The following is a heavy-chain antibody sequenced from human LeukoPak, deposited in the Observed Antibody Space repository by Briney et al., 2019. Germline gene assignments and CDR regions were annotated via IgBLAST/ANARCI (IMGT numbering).Heavy chain of an antibody. CDR1: GFTVSSNY. Sequence: GGSLRLSCAASGFTVSSNYMSWVRQAPGKGLEWVSVIYSGGSTYYADSVKGRFTISRDNSKNTLYLQMNSLRAEDTAVYYCARALFGVVITTGLYYYGMDIWGQGTTVTVSS. CDR2: IYSGGST. V-gene: IGHV3-66*02. J-gene: IGHJ6*02. D-gene: IGHD3-3*01. CDR3: ARALFGVVITTGLYYYGMDI.